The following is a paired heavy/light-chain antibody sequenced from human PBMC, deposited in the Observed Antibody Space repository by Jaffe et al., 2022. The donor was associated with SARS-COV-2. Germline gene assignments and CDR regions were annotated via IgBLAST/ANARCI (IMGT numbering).Light chain of an antibody. Sequence: QSALTQPASVSGSPGQSITISCTGTSSDVGAYNLVSWYQHHPGNAPKLVIYEGNKRPSGVSNRFSASKSGNTASLTISGLQGEDEADYYCCSYAGSSIVVFGGGTRLTVL. CDR2: EGN. V-gene: IGLV2-23*01. CDR3: CSYAGSSIVV. CDR1: SSDVGAYNL. J-gene: IGLJ2*01.
Heavy chain of an antibody. V-gene: IGHV4-39*01. CDR3: GRCPGGAGNWCDT. Sequence: QLQLQESGPGLVKPSGTLSLTCSVSGGSISSSNYYWGWIRQPPGKGLEWIGSYYYTGSTYYNPNLRSRATISVDTSKNQLSLKLSSVTAADTAVYHCGRCPGGAGNWCDTWGQGALVTVSS. D-gene: IGHD1-26*01. J-gene: IGHJ5*02. CDR2: YYYTGST. CDR1: GGSISSSNYY.